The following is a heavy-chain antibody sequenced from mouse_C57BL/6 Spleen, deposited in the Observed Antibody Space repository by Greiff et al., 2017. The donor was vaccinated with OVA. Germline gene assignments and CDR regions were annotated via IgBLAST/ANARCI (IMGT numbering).Heavy chain of an antibody. CDR3: TTNDYDLYYFDY. J-gene: IGHJ2*01. Sequence: EVKLMESGAELVRPGASVKLSCTASGFNIKDDYMHWVKQRPEQGLEWIGWIDPENGDTEYASKFQGKATITADTSSNTAYLQLSSLTSEDTAVYYCTTNDYDLYYFDYWGKGTTLTVSS. CDR2: IDPENGDT. D-gene: IGHD2-4*01. CDR1: GFNIKDDY. V-gene: IGHV14-4*01.